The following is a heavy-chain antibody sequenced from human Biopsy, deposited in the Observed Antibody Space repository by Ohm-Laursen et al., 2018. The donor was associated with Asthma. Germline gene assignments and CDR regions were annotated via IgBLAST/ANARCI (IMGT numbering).Heavy chain of an antibody. D-gene: IGHD3-10*01. CDR3: AKDRVRINSAYYFDY. CDR1: GFTSSSYG. CDR2: ILSDGRDK. J-gene: IGHJ4*02. Sequence: SLRLSCTASGFTSSSYGMHWVRQAPGKGLEWVAVILSDGRDKYYADSVKGRFTISRDNSKNTLYLHMHSLRAEDTAVYFCAKDRVRINSAYYFDYWGQGTLVTVSS. V-gene: IGHV3-30*18.